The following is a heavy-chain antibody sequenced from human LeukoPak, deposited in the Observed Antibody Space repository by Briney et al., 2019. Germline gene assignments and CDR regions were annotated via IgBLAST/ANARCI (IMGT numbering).Heavy chain of an antibody. CDR3: ARELRYFDWSTAFDI. Sequence: SATLSLTCTVSGGSISSGDYYWSWIRQPPGKGLEWIGYIYYSGSTYYNPSLKSRVTISVDTSKNQFSLKLSSVTAADTAVYYCARELRYFDWSTAFDIWGQGTMVTVSS. J-gene: IGHJ3*02. CDR2: IYYSGST. D-gene: IGHD3-9*01. CDR1: GGSISSGDYY. V-gene: IGHV4-30-4*01.